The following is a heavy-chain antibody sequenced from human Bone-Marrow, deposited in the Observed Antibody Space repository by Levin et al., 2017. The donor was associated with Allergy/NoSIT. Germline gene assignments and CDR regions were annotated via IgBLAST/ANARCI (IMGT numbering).Heavy chain of an antibody. D-gene: IGHD2-21*01. CDR1: GFTFSNYG. V-gene: IGHV3-30*18. J-gene: IGHJ4*02. Sequence: GGSLRLSCAASGFTFSNYGIHWIRQAPGKGLEWVAVTSYDGGNKYYADSVKGRFTVSRDNSKNMVYLQMSSLRVEDTAVYYCAKERTIWQWVIRASLDHWGQGALVTVTS. CDR3: AKERTIWQWVIRASLDH. CDR2: TSYDGGNK.